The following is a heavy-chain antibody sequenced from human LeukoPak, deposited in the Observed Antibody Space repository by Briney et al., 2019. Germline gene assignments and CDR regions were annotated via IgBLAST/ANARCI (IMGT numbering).Heavy chain of an antibody. CDR1: GFTFSSYW. Sequence: PGGSLRLSCAASGFTFSSYWMSWVRQAPGKGLEWVANIKHDESEKYYVDSVKGRVTICRANAKNSLYLHMNSLRAEDTAVYYCARDKIAAATTGSSFHHWGQGTLVTVSS. D-gene: IGHD6-13*01. J-gene: IGHJ1*01. CDR3: ARDKIAAATTGSSFHH. V-gene: IGHV3-7*01. CDR2: IKHDESEK.